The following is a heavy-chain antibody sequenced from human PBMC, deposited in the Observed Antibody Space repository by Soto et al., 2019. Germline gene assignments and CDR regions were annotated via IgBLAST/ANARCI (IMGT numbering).Heavy chain of an antibody. V-gene: IGHV3-30-3*01. D-gene: IGHD1-26*01. CDR2: VSKDGSNT. CDR3: VRDVSWEVGLDAFDI. Sequence: QVQLVESGGGVVQPGRSLRLSCAASGFTFSLFAMHWVRQVPGKGLEWVAAVSKDGSNTYYADYVKGRFTISRDNPKNTVFMRMNNLRPEDTAVYQCVRDVSWEVGLDAFDIWGQGTTVTVSS. J-gene: IGHJ3*02. CDR1: GFTFSLFA.